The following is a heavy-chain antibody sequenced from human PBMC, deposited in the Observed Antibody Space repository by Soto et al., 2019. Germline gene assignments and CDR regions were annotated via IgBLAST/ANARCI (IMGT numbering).Heavy chain of an antibody. J-gene: IGHJ3*02. V-gene: IGHV1-58*01. CDR3: AADNNYYDSSGLSRGAFDM. CDR1: GFTFSSSA. Sequence: GASVKVSCKASGFTFSSSAVQWVRQTRGQRLEWIGWIVVGSGNTNFAQKFQERVTITRDISTSTAYMELSSLRSEDTAVYYCAADNNYYDSSGLSRGAFDMWGQGTMVT. CDR2: IVVGSGNT. D-gene: IGHD3-22*01.